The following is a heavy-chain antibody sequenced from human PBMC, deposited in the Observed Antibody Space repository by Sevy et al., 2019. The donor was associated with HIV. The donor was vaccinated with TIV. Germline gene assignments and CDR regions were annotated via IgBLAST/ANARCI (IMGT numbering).Heavy chain of an antibody. CDR3: ARAEVVMFAMDIGAFDI. D-gene: IGHD3-22*01. CDR1: GFTFSDYY. V-gene: IGHV3-11*01. J-gene: IGHJ3*02. CDR2: ISSSGSTI. Sequence: GGSLRLSCAASGFTFSDYYMSWIRQAPGKGLEWVSYISSSGSTIYYADSVKGRFTISRDNAKNSLYLQMNSLRAEDTAVYYCARAEVVMFAMDIGAFDIWGQGTMVTVSS.